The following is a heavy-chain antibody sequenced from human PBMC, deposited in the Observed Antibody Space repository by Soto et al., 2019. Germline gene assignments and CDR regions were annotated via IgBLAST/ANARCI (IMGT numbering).Heavy chain of an antibody. CDR3: ARGGDSTYYYGMDV. CDR2: IYYSGNT. D-gene: IGHD4-4*01. V-gene: IGHV4-59*11. Sequence: SETLSLTCSVSGGSIGPHYWSWIRLPPGKGLECIGYIYYSGNTTYNPSLKSRVTISVDTSKNQFSLNLRSVTAADTAVYYCARGGDSTYYYGMDVWGQGTAVTVSS. CDR1: GGSIGPHY. J-gene: IGHJ6*02.